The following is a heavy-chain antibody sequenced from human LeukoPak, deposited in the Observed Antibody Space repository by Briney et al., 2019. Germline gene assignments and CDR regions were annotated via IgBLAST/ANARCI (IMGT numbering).Heavy chain of an antibody. CDR3: ARDAYGDYVVDY. J-gene: IGHJ4*02. V-gene: IGHV3-74*01. CDR2: INSDGSST. Sequence: PGGSLRLSCAASGFTFSSYWMHWVRQAPGEGLVWVSRINSDGSSTSYADSVKGRFTISRDNAKNTLYLQMNSLRAEDTAVYYRARDAYGDYVVDYWGQGILVTVSS. D-gene: IGHD4-17*01. CDR1: GFTFSSYW.